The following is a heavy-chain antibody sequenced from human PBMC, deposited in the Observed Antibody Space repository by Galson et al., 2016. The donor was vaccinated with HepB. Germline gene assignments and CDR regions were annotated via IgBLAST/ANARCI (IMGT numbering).Heavy chain of an antibody. Sequence: SMSLSCAASGLTFSNYAMTWVRQAPGKGLEWVSGMSGSGSNTDSANSVKGRFTIYRDNSKNTLYLEMNSLRAEDTALYFCASDRAAAGSFSSFDLWGQGTLVTVSS. CDR1: GLTFSNYA. D-gene: IGHD6-13*01. V-gene: IGHV3-23*01. CDR2: MSGSGSNT. CDR3: ASDRAAAGSFSSFDL. J-gene: IGHJ5*02.